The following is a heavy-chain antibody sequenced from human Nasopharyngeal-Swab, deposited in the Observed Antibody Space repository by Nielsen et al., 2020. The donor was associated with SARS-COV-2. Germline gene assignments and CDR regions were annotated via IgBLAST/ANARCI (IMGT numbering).Heavy chain of an antibody. J-gene: IGHJ5*02. CDR3: AREVALIAAAGAREDWFDP. D-gene: IGHD6-13*01. CDR2: IYYSGST. V-gene: IGHV4-31*02. Sequence: WIRQPPGQGLEWIGHIYYSGSTYYNPSLKSRVTISVDTSKNQFSLKLSSVTAADTAVYYCAREVALIAAAGAREDWFDPWGQGTLVTVSS.